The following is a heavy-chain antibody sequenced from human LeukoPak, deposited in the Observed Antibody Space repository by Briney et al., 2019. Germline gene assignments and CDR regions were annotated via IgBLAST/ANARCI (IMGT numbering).Heavy chain of an antibody. D-gene: IGHD1-26*01. Sequence: ASQTLSLTCTVSGGSISSYYWSWIRQPPGKGLEWIGYIYYSGSTNYNPSLKSRVTISVDTSKNQFSLKLSSVTAADTAVYYRARDYRELLRDLSGGPSLYYYYYGMDVWGQGTTVTVSS. CDR3: ARDYRELLRDLSGGPSLYYYYYGMDV. CDR1: GGSISSYY. J-gene: IGHJ6*02. V-gene: IGHV4-59*01. CDR2: IYYSGST.